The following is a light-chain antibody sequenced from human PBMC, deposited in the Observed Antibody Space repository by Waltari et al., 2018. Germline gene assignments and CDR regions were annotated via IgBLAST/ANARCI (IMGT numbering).Light chain of an antibody. CDR3: QEYNRFST. CDR2: DAS. CDR1: QSIRGW. V-gene: IGKV1-5*01. Sequence: DIQMTQSPSMLSASVGDRVTITCRASQSIRGWLAWYQNKPGLAPKLLIYDASNLGDGIPSRCSGSGFGTNFTLTINSLQPDDFATYYCQEYNRFSTFGLGTKV. J-gene: IGKJ1*01.